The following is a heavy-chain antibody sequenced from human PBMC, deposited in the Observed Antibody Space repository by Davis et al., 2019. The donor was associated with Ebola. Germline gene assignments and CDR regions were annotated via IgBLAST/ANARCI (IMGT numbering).Heavy chain of an antibody. CDR1: GGSISSYY. V-gene: IGHV4-59*08. D-gene: IGHD1-26*01. Sequence: SGALSLTCTVSGGSISSYYWSWIRQPPGKGLEWIGYIYYSGSTNYNPSLKSRVTISVDTSKNQFSLKLSSVTAADTAVYYCAATIVGVDYWGQGTLVTVSS. CDR2: IYYSGST. J-gene: IGHJ4*02. CDR3: AATIVGVDY.